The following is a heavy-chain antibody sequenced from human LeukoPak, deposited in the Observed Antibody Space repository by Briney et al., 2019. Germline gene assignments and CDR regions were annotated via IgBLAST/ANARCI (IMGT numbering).Heavy chain of an antibody. D-gene: IGHD3-10*01. CDR2: ISGSSSYI. CDR3: AKRPKYGSGSYLLYYYYYMDV. V-gene: IGHV3-21*06. CDR1: GFTFSSYS. J-gene: IGHJ6*03. Sequence: GGSLRLSCAASGFTFSSYSMNWVRQAPGKGLEWVSSISGSSSYIYYADSVKGRFTISRDNAKNSLYLQMNSLRAEDTAVYYCAKRPKYGSGSYLLYYYYYMDVWGKGTTVTISS.